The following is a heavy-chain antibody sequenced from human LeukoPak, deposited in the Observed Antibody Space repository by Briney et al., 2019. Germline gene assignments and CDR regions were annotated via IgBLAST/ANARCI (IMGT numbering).Heavy chain of an antibody. D-gene: IGHD6-13*01. J-gene: IGHJ4*02. CDR3: ARGPGYSSGWYFFDY. CDR1: GFTISSNF. V-gene: IGHV3-53*01. Sequence: PGGSLRLSCAASGFTISSNFMSWVRQAPGKGLEWVSVIYGGGSTYYADSVEGRFTISRDTFQGTLSLQTDSLRAEDTAVYYCARGPGYSSGWYFFDYWGRGTLVTVSS. CDR2: IYGGGST.